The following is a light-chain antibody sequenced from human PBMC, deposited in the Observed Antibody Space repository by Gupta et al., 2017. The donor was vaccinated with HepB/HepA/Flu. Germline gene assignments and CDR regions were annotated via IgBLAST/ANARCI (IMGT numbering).Light chain of an antibody. CDR3: REEDGYPRT. Sequence: IQMTPSPSSLSASVGDRVTITCRASQDIRKDLSWYQQKPGKAPNLLIYAASIVQSGVASRFSGSGSGTDFTLAISSLQPEDLANYYCREEDGYPRTFGQWTKVEI. V-gene: IGKV1-6*01. CDR1: QDIRKD. J-gene: IGKJ1*01. CDR2: AAS.